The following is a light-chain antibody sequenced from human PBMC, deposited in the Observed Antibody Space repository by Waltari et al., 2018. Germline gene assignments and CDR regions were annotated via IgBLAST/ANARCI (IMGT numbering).Light chain of an antibody. CDR3: GTWESSRSPYVV. Sequence: QSVLTQPPSVSAAPGQKVTISCSGTSSNIGSNYVYWYQHLPGTAPKLLISDNNKRPSVIPDRFAGSKSGSSATLGITGLQTGDEADYYCGTWESSRSPYVVFGGGTKLTVL. J-gene: IGLJ2*01. CDR1: SSNIGSNY. V-gene: IGLV1-51*01. CDR2: DNN.